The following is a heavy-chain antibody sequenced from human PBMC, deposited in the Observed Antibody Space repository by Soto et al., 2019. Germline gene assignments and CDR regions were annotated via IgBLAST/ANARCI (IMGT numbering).Heavy chain of an antibody. CDR1: GFTFSSYA. Sequence: GGSLRLSCAASGFTFSSYAMSWVRQAPGKGLEWVSAISGSGGSTYYADSVKGRFTISRDNSKNTLYLQMNSLRAEDTAVYYCAKDLYPFYYDSSGYPSLFDYWGQGTLVTVSS. J-gene: IGHJ4*02. CDR2: ISGSGGST. CDR3: AKDLYPFYYDSSGYPSLFDY. D-gene: IGHD3-22*01. V-gene: IGHV3-23*01.